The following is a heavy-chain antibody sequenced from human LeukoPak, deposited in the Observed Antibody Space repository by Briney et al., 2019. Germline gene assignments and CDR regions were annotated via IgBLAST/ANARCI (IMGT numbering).Heavy chain of an antibody. V-gene: IGHV4-34*01. CDR2: ITYDGST. D-gene: IGHD1-26*01. Sequence: PSETLSLTCAVFGGSFDGYYWSWIRQPPGKGLEWIGEITYDGSTNYNPSLKSRVTISVDTSKNQFSLRLNSVNAADTAVFYCARQGYSDFSSRPFDYWGQGTLVTVSS. CDR3: ARQGYSDFSSRPFDY. CDR1: GGSFDGYY. J-gene: IGHJ4*02.